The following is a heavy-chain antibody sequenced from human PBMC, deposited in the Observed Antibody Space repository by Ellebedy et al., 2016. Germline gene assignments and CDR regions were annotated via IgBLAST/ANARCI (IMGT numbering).Heavy chain of an antibody. CDR3: AKRKWEQLGLSPFDY. V-gene: IGHV3-23*01. CDR2: ISAGGDIT. J-gene: IGHJ4*02. D-gene: IGHD1-26*01. Sequence: GGSLRLSCAASGLTFSSYAMSWVRQAPGKGLEWVSGISAGGDITYYADSVRGRFTISRDNSKNTVYVQMNSLRPEDTAVYYCAKRKWEQLGLSPFDYWGQGTRVTVSS. CDR1: GLTFSSYA.